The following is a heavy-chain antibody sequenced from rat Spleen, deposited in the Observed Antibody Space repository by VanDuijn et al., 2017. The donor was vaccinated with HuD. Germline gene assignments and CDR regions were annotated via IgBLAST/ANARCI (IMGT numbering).Heavy chain of an antibody. CDR3: ARHPNNYGWFAY. CDR2: ISYSGSI. CDR1: GSSITSNY. Sequence: EVQLQESGPGLVKPSQSLSLTCSVTGSSITSNYWGWIRKLPGDKMEWVGHISYSGSITYNPSLKSRISITRDTSKNQFFLQLNSVTTEDTATYYCARHPNNYGWFAYWGQGTLVTVSS. D-gene: IGHD1-10*01. V-gene: IGHV3-1*01. J-gene: IGHJ3*01.